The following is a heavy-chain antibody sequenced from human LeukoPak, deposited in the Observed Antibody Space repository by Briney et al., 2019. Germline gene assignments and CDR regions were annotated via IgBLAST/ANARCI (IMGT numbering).Heavy chain of an antibody. CDR1: GCTFTSYD. D-gene: IGHD6-13*01. CDR2: MNPNSGNT. Sequence: ASVKVSCKASGCTFTSYDINWVRQATGQGLEWMGWMNPNSGNTGYAQKFQGRVTITRNTSISTAYMELSSLRSEDTAVYYCARDGHSSSWYEAKNILDYWGQGTLVTVSS. J-gene: IGHJ4*02. CDR3: ARDGHSSSWYEAKNILDY. V-gene: IGHV1-8*03.